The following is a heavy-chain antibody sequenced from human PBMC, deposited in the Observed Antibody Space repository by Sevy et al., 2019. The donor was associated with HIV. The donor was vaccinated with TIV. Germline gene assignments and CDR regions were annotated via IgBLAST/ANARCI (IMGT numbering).Heavy chain of an antibody. J-gene: IGHJ4*02. Sequence: GESLKISCKGSGYSFANNWIGWVRQMPGQGLEWMGTVYPGDSDTTYSPSFQGPVTNSVDKSISTAYLRGNSLKASETAMYYCARLPVAAAGLYYFDYWGQGTLVTVSS. D-gene: IGHD6-13*01. V-gene: IGHV5-51*01. CDR2: VYPGDSDT. CDR1: GYSFANNW. CDR3: ARLPVAAAGLYYFDY.